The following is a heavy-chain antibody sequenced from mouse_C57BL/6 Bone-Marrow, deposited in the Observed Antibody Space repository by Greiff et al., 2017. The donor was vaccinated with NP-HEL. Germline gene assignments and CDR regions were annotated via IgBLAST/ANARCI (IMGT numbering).Heavy chain of an antibody. J-gene: IGHJ4*01. V-gene: IGHV1-69*01. D-gene: IGHD1-1*01. CDR1: GYTFTSYW. CDR3: ARFHYYGSHYYAMDY. CDR2: IDPSDSYT. Sequence: QVQLQQPGAELVMPGASVKLSCKASGYTFTSYWMHWVKQRPGQGLEWIGEIDPSDSYTNYNQKFKGKSTLTVDKSSSTAYMQLSSLTSEDSAVYYCARFHYYGSHYYAMDYWGQGTSVTVSS.